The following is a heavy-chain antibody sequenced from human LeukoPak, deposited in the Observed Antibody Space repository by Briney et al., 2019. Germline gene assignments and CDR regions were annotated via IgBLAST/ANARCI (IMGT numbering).Heavy chain of an antibody. CDR1: GFTFSSYS. D-gene: IGHD3-10*01. J-gene: IGHJ4*02. Sequence: GGSLRLSCAASGFTFSSYSMNWVRQAPGKGLEWVAVISYDGSNKYYADSVKGRFTISRDNSKNTLYLQMNSLRAEDTAVYYCASGNPPQYYYDSGGGQGTLVTVSS. CDR3: ASGNPPQYYYDSG. CDR2: ISYDGSNK. V-gene: IGHV3-30*03.